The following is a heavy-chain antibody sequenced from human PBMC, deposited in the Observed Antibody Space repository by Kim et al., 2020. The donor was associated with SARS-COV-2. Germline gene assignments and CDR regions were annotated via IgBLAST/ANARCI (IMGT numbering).Heavy chain of an antibody. CDR3: ASIPRGSWYSRGRIDY. Sequence: SETLSLTCAVYGGSFSGYYWSWIRQPPGKGLEWIREINHSGSTNYNPSLKSRVTISVDTSKNQFSLKLSSVTAADTAVYYCASIPRGSWYSRGRIDYWGQGTLVTVSS. CDR2: INHSGST. J-gene: IGHJ4*02. V-gene: IGHV4-34*01. D-gene: IGHD6-13*01. CDR1: GGSFSGYY.